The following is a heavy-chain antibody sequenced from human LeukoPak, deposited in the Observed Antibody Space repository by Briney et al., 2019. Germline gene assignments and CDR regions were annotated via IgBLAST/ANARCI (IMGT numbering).Heavy chain of an antibody. Sequence: GGSLRLSCAASGFTFSSYWMSWVRQAPGTGLEWVANIHQDGSEKYYVDSVKGRFTISRDNAKNSLYLQMNSLRAEGTAIYYCGRESSSSTFDYWGQGTLVTVSS. CDR3: GRESSSSTFDY. CDR1: GFTFSSYW. J-gene: IGHJ4*02. CDR2: IHQDGSEK. D-gene: IGHD5/OR15-5a*01. V-gene: IGHV3-7*01.